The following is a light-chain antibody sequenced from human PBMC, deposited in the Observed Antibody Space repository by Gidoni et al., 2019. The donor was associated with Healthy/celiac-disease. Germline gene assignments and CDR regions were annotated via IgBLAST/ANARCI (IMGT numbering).Light chain of an antibody. CDR2: QDS. CDR3: QAWDSSTAGV. CDR1: KLGDKY. V-gene: IGLV3-1*01. J-gene: IGLJ3*02. Sequence: SYELTQPPSVSVSPGQTASITCSGDKLGDKYAFWYQQKPGQSPVLVIYQDSKRPSGIPERFSGSNSGNTATLTISGTQAMDEADDYCQAWDSSTAGVFGGGTKLTVL.